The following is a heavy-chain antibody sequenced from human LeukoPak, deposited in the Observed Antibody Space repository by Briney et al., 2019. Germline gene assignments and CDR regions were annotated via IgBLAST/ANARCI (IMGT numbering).Heavy chain of an antibody. D-gene: IGHD1-26*01. V-gene: IGHV4-38-2*02. CDR1: GYSISSGYY. J-gene: IGHJ4*02. CDR3: ARTLVGATTN. CDR2: IYHSGST. Sequence: SETLSLTCTVSGYSISSGYYWGWIRQPPGKGLEWIGSIYHSGSTYYNPSLESRVTISVDTSKNQFSLKLSSVTAADTAVYYCARTLVGATTNWGQGTLVTVSS.